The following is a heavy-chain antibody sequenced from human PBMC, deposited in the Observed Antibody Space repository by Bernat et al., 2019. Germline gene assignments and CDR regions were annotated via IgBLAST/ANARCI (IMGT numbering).Heavy chain of an antibody. Sequence: EVQLVESGGGLVQPGGSLRLSCAASGFTVSSNYMSWVRQAPGKGLEWVSVIYSGGSTYYADSVKGRFTISRDNSKNTLYLEMNSLRAEDTAVYYCAKDRDDYVWGSYPDYWGQGTLVTVSS. V-gene: IGHV3-66*01. CDR3: AKDRDDYVWGSYPDY. J-gene: IGHJ4*02. D-gene: IGHD3-16*02. CDR2: IYSGGST. CDR1: GFTVSSNY.